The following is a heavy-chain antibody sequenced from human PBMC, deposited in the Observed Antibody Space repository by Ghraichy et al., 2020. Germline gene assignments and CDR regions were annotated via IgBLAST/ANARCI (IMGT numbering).Heavy chain of an antibody. CDR1: GFTFSSYA. Sequence: GGSLRLSCAASGFTFSSYAMHWVRQAPGKGLEYVSAISSNGGSTYYANSVKGRFTISRDNSKNTLYLQMGSLRAEDMAVYYCARDSRYCSSSSCYGYYYYGMDVWGQGTTVTVSS. J-gene: IGHJ6*02. V-gene: IGHV3-64*01. CDR2: ISSNGGST. CDR3: ARDSRYCSSSSCYGYYYYGMDV. D-gene: IGHD2-2*01.